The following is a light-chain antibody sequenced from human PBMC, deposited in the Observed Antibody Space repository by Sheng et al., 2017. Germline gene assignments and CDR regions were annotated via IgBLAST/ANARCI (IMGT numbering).Light chain of an antibody. Sequence: ELVLTQFPGTLSLSPGERAILSCRASQYVYSNDLVWYQQKPGQPPRLLIYSASSRATGIPDRFSGSGSGTDFTLAISRLEPEDFAVYYCQQDAGSHIVFGGGTRVQIK. J-gene: IGKJ4*01. V-gene: IGKV3-20*01. CDR1: QYVYSND. CDR3: QQDAGSHIV. CDR2: SAS.